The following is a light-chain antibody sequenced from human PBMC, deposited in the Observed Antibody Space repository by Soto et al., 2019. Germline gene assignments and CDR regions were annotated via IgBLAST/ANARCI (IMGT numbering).Light chain of an antibody. J-gene: IGLJ1*01. V-gene: IGLV6-57*03. Sequence: NFMLTQPHSVSESAGKTVTISCTRSGGSITSGYVQWYQQRPGSAPTTVIYEDNQRPSGVPDRFSGSIDSSSNSASLTISGLKTEDEADYYCQSYHSSYPYFFGTVTKLTVL. CDR3: QSYHSSYPYF. CDR2: EDN. CDR1: GGSITSGY.